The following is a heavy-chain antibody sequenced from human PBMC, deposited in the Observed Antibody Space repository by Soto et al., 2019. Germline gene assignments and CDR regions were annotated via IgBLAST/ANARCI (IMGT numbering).Heavy chain of an antibody. Sequence: QVQLVQSGAEVKKPGASVKVSCKASGYTFTSYYMHWVRQAPGQGLEWMGVINPSGGSTDYAQKFQGRVTMTRDTSTSTAYMDLSSLRSEDTAVFYCAREGNGYNLGPSVDFDYWGQGTLVTVSS. CDR3: AREGNGYNLGPSVDFDY. J-gene: IGHJ4*02. V-gene: IGHV1-46*01. CDR1: GYTFTSYY. CDR2: INPSGGST. D-gene: IGHD5-12*01.